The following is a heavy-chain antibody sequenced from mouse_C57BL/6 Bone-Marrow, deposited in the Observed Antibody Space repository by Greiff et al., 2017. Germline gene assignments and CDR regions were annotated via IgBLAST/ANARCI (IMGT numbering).Heavy chain of an antibody. V-gene: IGHV1-4*01. CDR1: GYTFTSYT. CDR2: INPCSGYT. J-gene: IGHJ4*01. Sequence: VQLQQSGAELARPGASVTMSCKASGYTFTSYTMHWVKQRPGQGLEWIGYINPCSGYTKYNQQFKDTVTLTADTSSSTAYMQLSSLTCEYTAVYYGACLAPNYAMDYWGQGTSVTVAS. CDR3: ACLAPNYAMDY.